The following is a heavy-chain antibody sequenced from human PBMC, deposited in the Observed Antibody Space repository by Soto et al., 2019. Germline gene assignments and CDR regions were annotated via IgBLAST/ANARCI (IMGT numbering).Heavy chain of an antibody. CDR2: IKSKTDGGTT. CDR1: GFTFSNAW. V-gene: IGHV3-15*01. CDR3: TTSSLRFLDTDAFDI. D-gene: IGHD3-3*01. J-gene: IGHJ3*02. Sequence: GGSLRLSCAASGFTFSNAWMSWVRQAPGKGLEWVGRIKSKTDGGTTDYAAPVKGRFTISRDDSKNTLYLQMNSLKTEDTAVYYCTTSSLRFLDTDAFDIWRQGTMVTVSS.